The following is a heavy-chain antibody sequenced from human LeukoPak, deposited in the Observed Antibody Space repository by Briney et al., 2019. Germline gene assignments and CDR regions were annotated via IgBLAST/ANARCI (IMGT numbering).Heavy chain of an antibody. CDR1: GYSFTSYR. CDR2: IYPGDSHT. D-gene: IGHD5-18*01. J-gene: IGHJ4*02. V-gene: IGHV5-51*01. Sequence: KISCKGSGYSFTSYRIGWVRQMPGKGLEWMGTIYPGDSHTSYSPSFQGQVTISADKSTNTAYLEWRSLKASDTAMYYCAKPVLDTYGLRWGQGTLVTVSS. CDR3: AKPVLDTYGLR.